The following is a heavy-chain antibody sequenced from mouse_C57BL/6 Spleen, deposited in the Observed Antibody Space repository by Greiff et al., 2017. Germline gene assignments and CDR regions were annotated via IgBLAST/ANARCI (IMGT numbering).Heavy chain of an antibody. Sequence: VNLVESGAELVRPGTSVKVSCKASGYAFTNYLIEWVKQRPGQGLEWIGVINPGSGGTNYNEKFKGKATLTADKSSSTAYMQLSSLTSEDSAVYFCARGDGNYYAMDYWGQGTSVTVSS. J-gene: IGHJ4*01. CDR2: INPGSGGT. V-gene: IGHV1-54*01. CDR1: GYAFTNYL. CDR3: ARGDGNYYAMDY. D-gene: IGHD2-1*01.